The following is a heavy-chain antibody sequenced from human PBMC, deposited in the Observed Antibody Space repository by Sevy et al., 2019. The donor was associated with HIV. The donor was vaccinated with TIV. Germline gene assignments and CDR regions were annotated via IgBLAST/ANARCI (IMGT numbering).Heavy chain of an antibody. CDR3: ARDPGYNYFFYYFDD. CDR1: GFTFRNDG. D-gene: IGHD5-18*01. Sequence: GGSLRLSCAASGFTFRNDGMHWVRQAPGKGLEWVAVIWYDGSNKEYADSVKGRFTISRDNSKNTLYLEMNRLRAEDTAVYYCARDPGYNYFFYYFDDWGQGTLVTVSS. V-gene: IGHV3-33*01. J-gene: IGHJ4*02. CDR2: IWYDGSNK.